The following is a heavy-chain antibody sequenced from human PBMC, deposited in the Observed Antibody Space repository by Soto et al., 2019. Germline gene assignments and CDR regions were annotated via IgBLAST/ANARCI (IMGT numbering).Heavy chain of an antibody. Sequence: VGSLRLSCAASGFTVSSNYMSWVRQAPGKGLEWVSVIYSGGSTYYADSVKGRFTISRDNSKNTLYLQMNSLRAEDTAVYYCAREIVVVVAASHAFDIWGQGTMVTVSS. CDR3: AREIVVVVAASHAFDI. CDR2: IYSGGST. CDR1: GFTVSSNY. D-gene: IGHD2-15*01. J-gene: IGHJ3*02. V-gene: IGHV3-66*01.